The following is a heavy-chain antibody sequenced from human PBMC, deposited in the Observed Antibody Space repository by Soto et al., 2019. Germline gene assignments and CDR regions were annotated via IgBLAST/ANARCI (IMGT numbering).Heavy chain of an antibody. CDR2: IYPGDSDT. J-gene: IGHJ3*02. V-gene: IGHV5-51*01. D-gene: IGHD3-10*01. Sequence: GETLKISCKGSGYSFTSDWIGWVRQMPGKGLEWMGIIYPGDSDTRYSPSFQGQVTISADKSISTAYLQWSSLKASDTAMYYCARAYGTAPDAFDIWGQGTMVTVSS. CDR1: GYSFTSDW. CDR3: ARAYGTAPDAFDI.